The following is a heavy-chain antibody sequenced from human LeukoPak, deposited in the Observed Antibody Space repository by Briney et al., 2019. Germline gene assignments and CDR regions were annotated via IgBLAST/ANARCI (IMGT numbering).Heavy chain of an antibody. V-gene: IGHV4-38-2*02. D-gene: IGHD6-13*01. J-gene: IGHJ5*02. Sequence: SETLSLTCTVSGYSISSGYYWGWIRQPPGKGLEWIGNIYPTGSTYYSPSLKSRVTISVDTSKNQFSLKVSSVSAADTAVYYCARAYSSSWYWNWFDPWGQGTLVTVSS. CDR2: IYPTGST. CDR3: ARAYSSSWYWNWFDP. CDR1: GYSISSGYY.